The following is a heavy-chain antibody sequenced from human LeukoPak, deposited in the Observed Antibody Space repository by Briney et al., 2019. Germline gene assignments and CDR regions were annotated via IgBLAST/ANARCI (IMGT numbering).Heavy chain of an antibody. Sequence: ASVKVSCKASGYTFTSYYIHWVRQAPGQGLQWMAIMNPSGGSTTYAQKFQGRVTMTRDTSTSTVYMELSSLRSEDTAVYYCARDSRPSYDSSAYYYPGDYWGQGTLVTVSS. V-gene: IGHV1-46*01. J-gene: IGHJ4*02. CDR2: MNPSGGST. D-gene: IGHD3-22*01. CDR3: ARDSRPSYDSSAYYYPGDY. CDR1: GYTFTSYY.